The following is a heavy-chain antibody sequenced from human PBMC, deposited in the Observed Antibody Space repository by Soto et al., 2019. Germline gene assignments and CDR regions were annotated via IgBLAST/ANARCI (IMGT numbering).Heavy chain of an antibody. D-gene: IGHD2-21*02. V-gene: IGHV3-30*18. CDR1: GFTFSSYG. CDR2: ISYDGSNK. CDR3: AKVTIGDAFDI. Sequence: GGSLRLSCAASGFTFSSYGMHWVRQAPGKGLEWVAVISYDGSNKYYADSVKGRFTISRDNSKNTLYLQMNSLRAEDTAVYYCAKVTIGDAFDIWGQGTMVTVSS. J-gene: IGHJ3*02.